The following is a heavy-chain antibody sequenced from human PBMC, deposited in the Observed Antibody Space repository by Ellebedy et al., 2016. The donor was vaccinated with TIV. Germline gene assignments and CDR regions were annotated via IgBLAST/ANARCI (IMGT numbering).Heavy chain of an antibody. V-gene: IGHV4-59*01. D-gene: IGHD3-16*01. CDR2: MYYSGTP. CDR1: NASISDYY. J-gene: IGHJ4*02. CDR3: ATDWGRAAVL. Sequence: SETLSLTXTVSNASISDYYWSWIRQVPGRGMEWIGYMYYSGTPKYNPSLKSRVTMSADTSKNQFSLKVHSVTAADSAVYYCATDWGRAAVLWGQGTLVTVSS.